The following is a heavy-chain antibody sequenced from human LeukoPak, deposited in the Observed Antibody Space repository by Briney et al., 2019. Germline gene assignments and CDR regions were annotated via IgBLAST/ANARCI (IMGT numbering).Heavy chain of an antibody. CDR2: INPNSGGT. Sequence: ASVKVSCKASGYTFTGYYMHWVRQAPGQGLEWMGWINPNSGGTNYAQKFQSRVTMNRDTSISTAYMELSRLRSDDTAVYYCARARYYYDSSAHNWFDPWGQGTLVTVSS. D-gene: IGHD3-22*01. CDR3: ARARYYYDSSAHNWFDP. CDR1: GYTFTGYY. J-gene: IGHJ5*02. V-gene: IGHV1-2*02.